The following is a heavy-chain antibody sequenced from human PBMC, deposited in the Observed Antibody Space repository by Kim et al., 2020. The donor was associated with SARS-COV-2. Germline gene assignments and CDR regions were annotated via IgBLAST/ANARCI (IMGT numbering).Heavy chain of an antibody. V-gene: IGHV3-30-3*01. CDR3: ARDFQHSSGWGGAAVDY. J-gene: IGHJ4*02. CDR2: ISYDGSNK. Sequence: GGSLRLSCAASRFTFSSYAMHWVRQAPGKGLEWVAVISYDGSNKYYADSVKGRFTISRDNSKNTLYLQMNSLRAEDTAVYYCARDFQHSSGWGGAAVDYWGQGTLVTVSS. CDR1: RFTFSSYA. D-gene: IGHD6-19*01.